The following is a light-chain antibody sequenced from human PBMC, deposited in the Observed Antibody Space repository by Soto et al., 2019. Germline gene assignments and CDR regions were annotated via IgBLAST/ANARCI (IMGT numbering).Light chain of an antibody. CDR1: QSISSN. CDR3: QQYNDWPWT. Sequence: EIVMTQSPATLSVSPGDRATLSCRASQSISSNLAWYQQKPGQDPRLLISGASTRATGIPARFSVSGSGTEFTLTISSLQSEDFAVYYCQQYNDWPWTFGQGTKVEVK. CDR2: GAS. V-gene: IGKV3-15*01. J-gene: IGKJ1*01.